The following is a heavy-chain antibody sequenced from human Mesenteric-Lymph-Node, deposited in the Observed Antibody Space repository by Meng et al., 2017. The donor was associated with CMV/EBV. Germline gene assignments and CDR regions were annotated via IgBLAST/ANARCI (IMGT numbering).Heavy chain of an antibody. CDR3: AKDLDDYGDFASAFDI. CDR1: GFTVQSYG. Sequence: GESLKISCAASGFTVQSYGMHWVRQAPGKGLEWVAFIRYDGSNNYYADSVRGRFTISRDNSKNTLYLQMNSLRAEDTAVYYCAKDLDDYGDFASAFDIWGQGTMVTVSS. V-gene: IGHV3-30*02. D-gene: IGHD4-17*01. J-gene: IGHJ3*02. CDR2: IRYDGSNN.